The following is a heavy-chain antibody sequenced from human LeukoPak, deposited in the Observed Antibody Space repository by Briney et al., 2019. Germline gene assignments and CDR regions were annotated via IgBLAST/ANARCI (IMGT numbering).Heavy chain of an antibody. J-gene: IGHJ4*02. CDR2: INPNSGGA. V-gene: IGHV1-2*02. Sequence: GASVKVSCKASGGTFSSYAISWVRQAPGQGLEWMGWINPNSGGANYAQKFQGRVTMTRDTSISTAYMELSSLRSEDTAVYYCARDANSGSGIYYFDYWGQGTLVTVSS. CDR3: ARDANSGSGIYYFDY. CDR1: GGTFSSYA. D-gene: IGHD1-26*01.